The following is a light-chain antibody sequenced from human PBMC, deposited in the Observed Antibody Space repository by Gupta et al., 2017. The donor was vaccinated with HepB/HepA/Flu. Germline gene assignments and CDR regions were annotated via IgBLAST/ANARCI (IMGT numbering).Light chain of an antibody. CDR3: NSRDSSGNHRVV. J-gene: IGLJ2*01. Sequence: SSELTQDPAVSVALGQTVRITCQGDSLRSYYASWYQQKPGQAPVLVIYGKNNWPSGIPDRFSGSSSGNTASLTITGAQAEDEADYYCNSRDSSGNHRVVFGGGTKLTVL. CDR2: GKN. CDR1: SLRSYY. V-gene: IGLV3-19*01.